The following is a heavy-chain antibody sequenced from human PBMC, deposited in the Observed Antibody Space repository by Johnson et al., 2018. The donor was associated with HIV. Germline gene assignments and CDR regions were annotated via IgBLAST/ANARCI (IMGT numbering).Heavy chain of an antibody. Sequence: VQLVESGGGVVQPGRSLRLSCAASGFTFSSYAMHWVRQAPGKGLEWVSYISSSGSTIYYADSVKGRFTISRDNSKNTLYLQMNSLRAEDTALYYCAKGRMGASGSYNVWGQGTMVTVSS. V-gene: IGHV3-48*01. CDR3: AKGRMGASGSYNV. CDR1: GFTFSSYA. J-gene: IGHJ3*01. CDR2: ISSSGSTI. D-gene: IGHD1-26*01.